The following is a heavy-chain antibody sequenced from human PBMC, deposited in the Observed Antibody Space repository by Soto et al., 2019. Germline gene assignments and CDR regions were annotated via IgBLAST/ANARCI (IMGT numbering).Heavy chain of an antibody. D-gene: IGHD3-3*01. Sequence: SVTKRHRCTVAGGTSGDLGYCWISNNKPPGKGLEWIGSIFYSGSTYYNPSLKSRVTMSVDTSQNQFSLRLSSVTAADTAVYYCAGRTSLASVEIFSGGLSGYNWVDPWGRGTLVTVSS. CDR2: IFYSGST. CDR1: GGTSGDLGYC. J-gene: IGHJ5*01. CDR3: AGRTSLASVEIFSGGLSGYNWVDP. V-gene: IGHV4-39*01.